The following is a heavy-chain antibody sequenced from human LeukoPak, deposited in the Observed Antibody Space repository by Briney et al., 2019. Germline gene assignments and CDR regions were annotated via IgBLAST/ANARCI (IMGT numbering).Heavy chain of an antibody. V-gene: IGHV1-2*02. CDR3: ARGRRILGGPENAGDFFDF. CDR2: INPNSGAT. D-gene: IGHD3-16*01. Sequence: GASVKVSCKASGYTLTDYYLHWVRQAPGQRLKWMGWINPNSGATHYAQSFQARVTMTRDTSIASSYMELTGLESDDTAVYYCARGRRILGGPENAGDFFDFWGQGSLVTVSS. J-gene: IGHJ4*01. CDR1: GYTLTDYY.